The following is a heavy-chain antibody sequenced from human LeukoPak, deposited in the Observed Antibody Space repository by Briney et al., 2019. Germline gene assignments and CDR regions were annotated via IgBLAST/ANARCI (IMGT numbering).Heavy chain of an antibody. J-gene: IGHJ6*02. Sequence: GGSLRLSCAASGFTFSSYSMNWVRQAPGKGLEWVPYISSSSSTIYYADSVKGRFTISRDNAKNSLYLQMNSLRDEDTAVYYCARKDLTGYYYYGMDVWGQGTTVTVSS. CDR2: ISSSSSTI. V-gene: IGHV3-48*02. CDR1: GFTFSSYS. CDR3: ARKDLTGYYYYGMDV. D-gene: IGHD3-9*01.